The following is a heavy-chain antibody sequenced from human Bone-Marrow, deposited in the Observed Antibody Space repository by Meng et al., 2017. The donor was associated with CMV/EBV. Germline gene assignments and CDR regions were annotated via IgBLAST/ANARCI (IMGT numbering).Heavy chain of an antibody. Sequence: GGSLRLSCAASGFTFSGSAMHWVRQASGKGLEWVGRIRSKANSYATAYAASVKGRFTISRDDSKNTAYLQMNSLKTEDTAVYYCAKAPTAGPDYWGQGTLVTVSS. CDR2: IRSKANSYAT. CDR3: AKAPTAGPDY. D-gene: IGHD6-13*01. J-gene: IGHJ4*02. CDR1: GFTFSGSA. V-gene: IGHV3-73*01.